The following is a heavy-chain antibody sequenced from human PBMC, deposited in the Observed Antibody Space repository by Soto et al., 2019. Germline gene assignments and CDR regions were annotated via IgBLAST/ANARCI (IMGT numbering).Heavy chain of an antibody. J-gene: IGHJ4*02. V-gene: IGHV3-9*01. CDR2: INWKSDI. Sequence: GRSLRLSCAVSGFTFDDNAMHWVRQAPEKGLEWVSGINWKSDIGYADSVKGRFTISRDNAENSLYLQMTNMDPVDTATYYCAHSLSSSWNPTYFDYWGQGTLVTVSS. D-gene: IGHD6-13*01. CDR1: GFTFDDNA. CDR3: AHSLSSSWNPTYFDY.